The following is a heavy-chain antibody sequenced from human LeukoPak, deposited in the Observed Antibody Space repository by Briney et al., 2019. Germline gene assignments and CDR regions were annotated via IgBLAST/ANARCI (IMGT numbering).Heavy chain of an antibody. D-gene: IGHD3-3*01. CDR3: ATVPPPSSSGYYAGSLDI. J-gene: IGHJ3*02. CDR2: FDPEDGET. V-gene: IGHV1-24*01. Sequence: ASVKVSCKVSGYTLTELSMHWVRQAPGKGLEWTGGFDPEDGETIYAQKFQGRVTMTEDTSTDTAYMELSSLRSEDTAVYYCATVPPPSSSGYYAGSLDIWGQGTMVTVSS. CDR1: GYTLTELS.